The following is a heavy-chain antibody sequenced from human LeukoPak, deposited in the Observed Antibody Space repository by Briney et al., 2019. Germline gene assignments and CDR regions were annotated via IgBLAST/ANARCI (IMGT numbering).Heavy chain of an antibody. CDR2: INPNSGGT. Sequence: GASVKVSCKASGYTFTGYYMHWVRQAPGQGLEWMGWINPNSGGTNYAQKFQGRVTMTRDTSISTAYMELSRLRSDDTAVYYCARDLTLAGAHSSGWYLKPYYFDYWGQGTLVTVSS. CDR3: ARDLTLAGAHSSGWYLKPYYFDY. V-gene: IGHV1-2*02. CDR1: GYTFTGYY. J-gene: IGHJ4*02. D-gene: IGHD6-19*01.